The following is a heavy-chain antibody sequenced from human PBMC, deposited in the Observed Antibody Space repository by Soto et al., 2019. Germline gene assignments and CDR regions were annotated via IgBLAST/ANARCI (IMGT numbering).Heavy chain of an antibody. V-gene: IGHV3-7*01. CDR1: GFTFSSYW. D-gene: IGHD6-6*01. Sequence: LRLSCAASGFTFSSYWMSWVRQAPGKGLEWVANIKQDGSEKYYVDSVKGRFTISRDNAKNSLYLQMNSLRAEDTAVYYCARVIGYSSSSVWFDPWGQGTLVTVSS. CDR3: ARVIGYSSSSVWFDP. J-gene: IGHJ5*02. CDR2: IKQDGSEK.